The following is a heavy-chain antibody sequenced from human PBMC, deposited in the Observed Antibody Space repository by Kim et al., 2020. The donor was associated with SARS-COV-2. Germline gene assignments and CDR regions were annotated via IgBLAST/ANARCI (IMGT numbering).Heavy chain of an antibody. D-gene: IGHD2-21*02. CDR1: GGSIRISSFY. CDR3: AREVDLTYCGGDCYSQGPFDI. CDR2: IYYTGST. V-gene: IGHV4-39*07. Sequence: SETLSLTCTVSGGSIRISSFYWGWIRQPPGKGLEWVGTIYYTGSTNYNPSLKSRVTISADTSENQFSLNLTSVTAADTAVYYCAREVDLTYCGGDCYSQGPFDIWGQGTMVTVSS. J-gene: IGHJ3*02.